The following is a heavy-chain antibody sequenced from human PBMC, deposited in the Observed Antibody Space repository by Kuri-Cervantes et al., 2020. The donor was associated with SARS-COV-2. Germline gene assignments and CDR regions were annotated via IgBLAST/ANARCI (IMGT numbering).Heavy chain of an antibody. J-gene: IGHJ6*03. V-gene: IGHV3-21*01. Sequence: GESLKISCAASGFTFSSYSMNWVRQAPGKGLEWVSSISRSSSYIYYADSVKGRFTISRDNAKNSLYLQMNSLRAEDTAVYYCAREAVAGPTHYYYYYMDVWGKGTTVTVSS. CDR3: AREAVAGPTHYYYYYMDV. D-gene: IGHD6-19*01. CDR2: ISRSSSYI. CDR1: GFTFSSYS.